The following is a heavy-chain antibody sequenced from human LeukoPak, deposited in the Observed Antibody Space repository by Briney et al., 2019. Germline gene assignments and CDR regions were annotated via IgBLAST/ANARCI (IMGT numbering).Heavy chain of an antibody. D-gene: IGHD1-26*01. CDR3: AVGATLDY. CDR2: IYYSVST. Sequence: SETLSLTCTVSGGSISSHYWSWVRQPPGKGLEWIGYIYYSVSTNYNPSLKSRVTISVDTSKNQFSLKLSSVTAADTAVYYCAVGATLDYWGQGTLVTVSS. J-gene: IGHJ4*02. V-gene: IGHV4-59*11. CDR1: GGSISSHY.